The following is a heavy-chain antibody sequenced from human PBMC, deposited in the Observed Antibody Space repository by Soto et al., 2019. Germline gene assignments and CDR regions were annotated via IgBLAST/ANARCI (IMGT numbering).Heavy chain of an antibody. Sequence: SETLSLTCRVSGGSLTSTTYYWAWIRQPPGRGLEWLGSIYYSGSTFYNPSLKSRGTISIDVSKTQFSLKLRTVTAADTAIYYYARQPDFPGIAVSGKGYFDYWVQGTLVTVSS. CDR1: GGSLTSTTYY. CDR3: ARQPDFPGIAVSGKGYFDY. CDR2: IYYSGST. J-gene: IGHJ4*02. V-gene: IGHV4-39*01. D-gene: IGHD6-19*01.